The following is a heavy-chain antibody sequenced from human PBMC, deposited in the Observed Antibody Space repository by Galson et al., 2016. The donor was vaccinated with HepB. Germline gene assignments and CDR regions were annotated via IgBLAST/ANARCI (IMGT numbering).Heavy chain of an antibody. CDR1: GGSISSADYY. V-gene: IGHV4-30-4*01. Sequence: TLSLTCTISGGSISSADYYWSWIRQPPGKGLEWIGYIFYTGNTYYTPSLKSRVTILVDTSKTQFSLKPTSVTAADTAVYYCARGEGDTAMVLGMDVWGQGTTVTVSS. CDR2: IFYTGNT. CDR3: ARGEGDTAMVLGMDV. D-gene: IGHD5-18*01. J-gene: IGHJ6*02.